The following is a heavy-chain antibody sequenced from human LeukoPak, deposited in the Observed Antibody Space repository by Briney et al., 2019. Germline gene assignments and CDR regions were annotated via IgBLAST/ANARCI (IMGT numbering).Heavy chain of an antibody. V-gene: IGHV4-34*01. CDR1: GFTFSSYW. D-gene: IGHD6-19*01. CDR2: INHSGST. Sequence: GSLRLSCAASGFTFSSYWMSWIRQPPGKGLEWIGEINHSGSTNYNPSLKSRVTISVDTSKNQFSLKLSSVTAADTAVYYCARGNSSGWLYYYYGMDVWGQGTTVTVSS. J-gene: IGHJ6*02. CDR3: ARGNSSGWLYYYYGMDV.